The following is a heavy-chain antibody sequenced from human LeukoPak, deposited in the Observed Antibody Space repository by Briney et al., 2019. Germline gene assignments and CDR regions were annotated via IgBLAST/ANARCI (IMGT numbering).Heavy chain of an antibody. CDR2: IYHSGAT. D-gene: IGHD4-23*01. J-gene: IGHJ4*02. CDR1: GGSISSSSSIC. V-gene: IGHV4-4*02. CDR3: ARNGGNSDYDY. Sequence: SETLSLTCAVSGGSISSSSSICWTWVRQPPGKGLEWIGEIYHSGATNYNPSLKSRVTMLLDKSKNQFSLKLNSVTAADTAVYYCARNGGNSDYDYWGQGTLVIVSA.